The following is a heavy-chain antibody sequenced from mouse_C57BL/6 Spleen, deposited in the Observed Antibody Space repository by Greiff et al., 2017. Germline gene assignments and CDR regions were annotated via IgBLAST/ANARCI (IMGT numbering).Heavy chain of an antibody. V-gene: IGHV1-69*01. D-gene: IGHD1-1*01. CDR3: ARGYYGSSYYFDY. CDR1: GYTFTSYW. CDR2: IDPSDSYT. J-gene: IGHJ2*01. Sequence: QVQLQQPGAELVMPGASVKLSCKASGYTFTSYWMHWVKQRPGQGLEWIGEIDPSDSYTNYNQKFKGQSTLTVDKSSSTAYMPLSSLTSEDSAVYYCARGYYGSSYYFDYWGQGTTLTVSS.